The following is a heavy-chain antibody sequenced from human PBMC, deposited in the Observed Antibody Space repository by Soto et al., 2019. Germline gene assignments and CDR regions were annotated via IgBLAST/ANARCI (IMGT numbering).Heavy chain of an antibody. D-gene: IGHD6-19*01. J-gene: IGHJ3*02. CDR1: GGSISSGGYY. V-gene: IGHV4-31*03. CDR2: IYYSGST. Sequence: QVQLQESGPGLVKPSQTLSLTCTVSGGSISSGGYYWSWIRQHPGKGLEWIGYIYYSGSTYYKPSDKSRFSISVDTSKNPVSLELSSVTAADTAVYYCARDGGYSSGWYGPDGTIDYTAIWGQGTMVTVSS. CDR3: ARDGGYSSGWYGPDGTIDYTAI.